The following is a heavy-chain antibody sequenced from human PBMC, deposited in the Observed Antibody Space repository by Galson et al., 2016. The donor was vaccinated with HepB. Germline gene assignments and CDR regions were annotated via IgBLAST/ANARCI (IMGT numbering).Heavy chain of an antibody. V-gene: IGHV3-64*02. CDR3: ARRPPYYYHGMDV. D-gene: IGHD6-6*01. CDR2: ITSNGGDT. CDR1: GFTFSTYP. J-gene: IGHJ6*02. Sequence: SLRLSCAASGFTFSTYPMHWVRQAPGKGLEYVSGITSNGGDTYYADSVKGRFTISRDNSKNTVYLQMGSLRAEDMAVYYCARRPPYYYHGMDVWGQGTTVTVS.